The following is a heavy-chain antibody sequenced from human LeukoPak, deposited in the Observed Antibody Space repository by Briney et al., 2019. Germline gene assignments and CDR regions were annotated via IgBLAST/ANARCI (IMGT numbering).Heavy chain of an antibody. J-gene: IGHJ4*02. CDR2: MNPNSGNT. V-gene: IGHV1-8*01. CDR1: GYTFTSYD. D-gene: IGHD6-13*01. CDR3: ARLAAAGTDFDY. Sequence: GASVKVSCKASGYTFTSYDINWVRQATGQGLEWMGWMNPNSGNTGYAQKFQGRVTMTRNTSISTAYMELSSLRSEDTAVYYCARLAAAGTDFDYWGQGTLVTVSS.